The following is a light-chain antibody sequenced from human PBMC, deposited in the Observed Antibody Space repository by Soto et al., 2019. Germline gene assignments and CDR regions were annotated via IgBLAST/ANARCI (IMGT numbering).Light chain of an antibody. CDR2: AAV. J-gene: IGKJ4*01. CDR1: QGIRQY. CDR3: QQVNYYPFT. V-gene: IGKV1-9*01. Sequence: DTHLTQPTSLLSASVGDRITITCRASQGIRQYVAWYQQKPGKAPKLLVYAAVVLQDGVPSRFSGTGSATEFILIINGLQPEDFATYYCQQVNYYPFTFGGGTRVEIK.